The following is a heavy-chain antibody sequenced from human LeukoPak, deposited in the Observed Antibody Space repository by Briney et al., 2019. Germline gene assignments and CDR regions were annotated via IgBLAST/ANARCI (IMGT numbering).Heavy chain of an antibody. CDR1: GGSFSGYY. CDR3: AMCRQLAPFDY. CDR2: INHSGST. J-gene: IGHJ4*02. D-gene: IGHD6-13*01. V-gene: IGHV4-34*01. Sequence: SETLSLTCAVYGGSFSGYYWSWIRQPPGKGLEWIGEINHSGSTNYNPSLKSRVTISVDTSKNQFSLKLSSVTAADTAVYYCAMCRQLAPFDYWGQGTLVTVSS.